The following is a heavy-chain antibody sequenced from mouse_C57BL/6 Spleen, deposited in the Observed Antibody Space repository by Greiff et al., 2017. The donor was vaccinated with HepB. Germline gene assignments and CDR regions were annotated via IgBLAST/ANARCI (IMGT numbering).Heavy chain of an antibody. J-gene: IGHJ1*03. CDR1: GYTFTDHT. V-gene: IGHV1-78*01. CDR3: ARDTTVVDWYFDV. CDR2: IYPRDGST. D-gene: IGHD1-1*01. Sequence: VKLMESDAELVKPGASVKISCKVSGYTFTDHTIHWMKQRPEQGLEWIGYIYPRDGSTKYNEKFKGKATLTADKSSSTAYMQLNSLTSEDSAVYFCARDTTVVDWYFDVWGTGTTVTVSS.